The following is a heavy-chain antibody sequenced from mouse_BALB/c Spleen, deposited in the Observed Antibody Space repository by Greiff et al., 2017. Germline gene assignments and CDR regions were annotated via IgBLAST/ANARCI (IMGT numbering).Heavy chain of an antibody. CDR1: GFAFSSYD. CDR2: ISSGGGST. D-gene: IGHD1-1*01. V-gene: IGHV5-12-1*01. J-gene: IGHJ4*01. CDR3: ARHGGYYGSSFYAMDY. Sequence: EVMLVESGGGLVKPGGSLKLSCAASGFAFSSYDMSWVRQTPEKRLEWVAYISSGGGSTYYPDTVKGRFTISRDNAKNTLYLQMSSLKSEDTAMYYCARHGGYYGSSFYAMDYWGQGTSVTVSS.